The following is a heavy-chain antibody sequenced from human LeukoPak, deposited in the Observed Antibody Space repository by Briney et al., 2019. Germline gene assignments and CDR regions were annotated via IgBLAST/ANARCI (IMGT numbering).Heavy chain of an antibody. D-gene: IGHD3-22*01. Sequence: GGSLRLSCAASGFTFSNAWMSWVRQAPGKGLEWVANIKQDGSEKYYVDSVKGRFTISRDNAKNSLYLQMNSLRAEDTAVYYCARSYYYDSSGPLGGWGQGTLVTVSS. CDR2: IKQDGSEK. CDR1: GFTFSNAW. J-gene: IGHJ4*02. V-gene: IGHV3-7*01. CDR3: ARSYYYDSSGPLGG.